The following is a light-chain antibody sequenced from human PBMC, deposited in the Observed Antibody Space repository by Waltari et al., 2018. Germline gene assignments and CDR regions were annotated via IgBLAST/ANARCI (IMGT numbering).Light chain of an antibody. J-gene: IGKJ5*01. V-gene: IGKV4-1*01. Sequence: DIVMTQSPDSLAVSLGERATINCKSSQSILYNTNNKNYLAWYQQKPRQPPKLLIYWASTRESGVPDRFSGGGYGTDFTLTISSLQAEDVAVYYCHQYNTTPSTFGQGTRLEIK. CDR3: HQYNTTPST. CDR1: QSILYNTNNKNY. CDR2: WAS.